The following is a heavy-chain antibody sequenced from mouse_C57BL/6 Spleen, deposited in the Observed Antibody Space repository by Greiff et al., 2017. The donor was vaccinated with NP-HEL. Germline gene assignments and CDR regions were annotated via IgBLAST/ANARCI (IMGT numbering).Heavy chain of an antibody. CDR3: ARGEYSNYFDY. CDR1: GYSITSGYD. J-gene: IGHJ2*01. D-gene: IGHD2-5*01. CDR2: ISYSGST. V-gene: IGHV3-1*01. Sequence: EVQLVESGPGMVKPSQSLSLTCTVTGYSITSGYDWHWIRHFPGNKLEWMGYISYSGSTNYNPSLKSRISITHDTSKNHFFLKLNSVTTEDTATYYCARGEYSNYFDYWGQGTTLTVSS.